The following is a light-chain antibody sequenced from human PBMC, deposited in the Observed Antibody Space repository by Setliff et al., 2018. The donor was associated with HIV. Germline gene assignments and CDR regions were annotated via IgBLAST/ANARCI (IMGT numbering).Light chain of an antibody. V-gene: IGKV1-27*01. CDR1: QGIANS. J-gene: IGKJ4*01. CDR3: QEYKSAPLT. CDR2: GAS. Sequence: DIQITQSPSSLSASVGDRVTITCRASQGIANSLAWYQQKPGEVPKLLIYGASTLQSGVASRFSGSGSGTDFTLIISSLQSEDVATYYCQEYKSAPLTFGGGTKVDIK.